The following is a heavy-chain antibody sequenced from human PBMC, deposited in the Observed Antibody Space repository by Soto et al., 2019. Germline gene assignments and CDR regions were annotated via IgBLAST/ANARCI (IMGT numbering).Heavy chain of an antibody. CDR1: GFSLGTDKVG. CDR3: AHRRSDSAGFNSFDY. V-gene: IGHV2-5*02. J-gene: IGHJ4*02. Sequence: SGPTLVNPTQTLTLTCTFSGFSLGTDKVGVGWIRQPPGKALEWLALIYWDDDKRYSPSLKTRLTIAKDTSKNQVVLTMTNVDPVDTATYYCAHRRSDSAGFNSFDYWGQGTLVTVSS. CDR2: IYWDDDK. D-gene: IGHD3-22*01.